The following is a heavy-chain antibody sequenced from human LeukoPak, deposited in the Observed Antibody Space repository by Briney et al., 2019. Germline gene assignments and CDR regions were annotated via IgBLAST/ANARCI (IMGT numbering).Heavy chain of an antibody. Sequence: SDTLSLTCTVAGGSISSYHWNWIRQPAGKGLEWIGYNHYSGSTDYNPSLKSRVTISVDTSKHQLSLKLSTVTAAGTAVYYCARQGPVGYYDSSGYYVLYWYFDLWGRGTLVTVSS. CDR3: ARQGPVGYYDSSGYYVLYWYFDL. J-gene: IGHJ2*01. CDR2: NHYSGST. V-gene: IGHV4-59*08. CDR1: GGSISSYH. D-gene: IGHD3-22*01.